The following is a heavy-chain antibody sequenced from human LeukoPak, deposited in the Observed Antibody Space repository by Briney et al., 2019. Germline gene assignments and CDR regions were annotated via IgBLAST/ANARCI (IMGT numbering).Heavy chain of an antibody. CDR2: ISGSGGST. Sequence: TGGSLRLSCAASGLIFSNYGMSWVRQAPGKGLEWVSAISGSGGSTYYADYAKGRFTISRDNSKNTLYLQMNSLRAEDTAVYYCAELGITMIGGVWGKGTTVTISS. V-gene: IGHV3-23*01. CDR3: AELGITMIGGV. J-gene: IGHJ6*04. CDR1: GLIFSNYG. D-gene: IGHD3-10*02.